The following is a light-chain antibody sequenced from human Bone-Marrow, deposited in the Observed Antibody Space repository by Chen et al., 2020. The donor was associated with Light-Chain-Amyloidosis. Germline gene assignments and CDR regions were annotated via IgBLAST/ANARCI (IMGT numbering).Light chain of an antibody. Sequence: QSVLTQPPSVSAAPGQKVTISCSGSNSNIGSNYVSWYQQLPGAAPELLIYDNNKRPPEILDLFSGSKAGTSATLGISGLQTGDEADYYCGTWDSSLSAVVFGGGTKLTVL. J-gene: IGLJ3*02. V-gene: IGLV1-51*01. CDR3: GTWDSSLSAVV. CDR1: NSNIGSNY. CDR2: DNN.